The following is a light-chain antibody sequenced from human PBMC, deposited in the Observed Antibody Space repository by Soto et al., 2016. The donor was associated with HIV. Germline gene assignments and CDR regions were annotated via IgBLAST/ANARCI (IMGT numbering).Light chain of an antibody. CDR3: QVGDSTSDHSHVV. Sequence: SYVLTQPPSVSVAPGKAARITCGGDNIGSKGVHWYQQKPGQAPVLVVYGDSDRPSGIPERFSGSNSGNTATLTISRVEAGDEADYYCQVGDSTSDHSHVVFGGGTKVTVL. CDR1: NIGSKG. J-gene: IGLJ2*01. V-gene: IGLV3-21*01. CDR2: GDS.